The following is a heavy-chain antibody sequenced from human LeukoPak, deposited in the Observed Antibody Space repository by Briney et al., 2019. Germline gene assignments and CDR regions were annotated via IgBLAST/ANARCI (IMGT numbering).Heavy chain of an antibody. CDR1: GFSFSGSA. J-gene: IGHJ4*02. CDR3: TTGVITGHDY. Sequence: GGSLRLSCEVSGFSFSGSAVYWVRQASGKGLEWVGRIRSKPNNYATTYSASVKGRFTISRDDSKNTAYLQMNGLKTEDTAVYFCTTGVITGHDYWGQGTLVTVSS. V-gene: IGHV3-73*01. D-gene: IGHD2-8*02. CDR2: IRSKPNNYAT.